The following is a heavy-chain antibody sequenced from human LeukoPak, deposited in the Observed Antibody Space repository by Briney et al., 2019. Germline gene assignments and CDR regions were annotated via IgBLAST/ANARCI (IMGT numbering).Heavy chain of an antibody. CDR2: INHSGST. V-gene: IGHV4-34*01. Sequence: SETLSLTCAVYGGSFSGYYWNWIRQPPGKGLEWIGEINHSGSTNYNPSLKSRVTISVDTSKNQFSLKLSSVAAADTAVYYCASGPVIAVAGTYYYYYMDVWGKGTTVTVSS. CDR3: ASGPVIAVAGTYYYYYMDV. J-gene: IGHJ6*03. D-gene: IGHD6-19*01. CDR1: GGSFSGYY.